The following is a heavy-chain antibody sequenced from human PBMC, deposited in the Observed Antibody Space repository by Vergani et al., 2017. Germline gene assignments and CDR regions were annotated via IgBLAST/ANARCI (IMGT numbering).Heavy chain of an antibody. CDR2: ISSSGSTI. D-gene: IGHD6-19*01. CDR1: GFTFSSYE. Sequence: EVQLVESGGGLVQPGGSLRLSCAASGFTFSSYEMNWVRQAPGKGLEWVSYISSSGSTIYYADSVKGRFTISRDNAKNSLYLQMNSLRAEDTAVYYCARQVSSGWYLTGFDYWGQGTLVTVSS. J-gene: IGHJ4*02. CDR3: ARQVSSGWYLTGFDY. V-gene: IGHV3-48*03.